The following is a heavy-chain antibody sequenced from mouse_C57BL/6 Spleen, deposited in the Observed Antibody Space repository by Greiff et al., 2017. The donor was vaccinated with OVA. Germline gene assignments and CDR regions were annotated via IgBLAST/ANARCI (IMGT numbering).Heavy chain of an antibody. V-gene: IGHV1-80*01. Sequence: QVQLKESGAELVKPGASVKISCKASGYAFSSYWMNWVKQRPGKGLEWIGQIYPGDGDTNYNGKFKGKATLTADKSSSTAYMQLSSLTSEDSAVYFCARGTGRGYFDVWGTGTTVTVSS. CDR3: ARGTGRGYFDV. CDR2: IYPGDGDT. J-gene: IGHJ1*03. CDR1: GYAFSSYW. D-gene: IGHD4-1*01.